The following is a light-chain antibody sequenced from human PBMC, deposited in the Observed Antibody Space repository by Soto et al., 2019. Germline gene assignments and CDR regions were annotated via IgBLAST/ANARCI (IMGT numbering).Light chain of an antibody. J-gene: IGKJ4*01. CDR1: QGLSSY. CDR3: QQVNNYPLT. V-gene: IGKV1-9*01. CDR2: AAS. Sequence: IQLTQSPPSLSASVGDRVTITCRASQGLSSYLAWYQQKPGKAPKLLIYAASTLQSGVPSRFSGRGSETDFTLTNSSLHPEDFATYYCQQVNNYPLTFGGGTKVEI.